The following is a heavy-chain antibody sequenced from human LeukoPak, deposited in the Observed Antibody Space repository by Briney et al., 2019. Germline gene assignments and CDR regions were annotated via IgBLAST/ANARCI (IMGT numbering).Heavy chain of an antibody. J-gene: IGHJ4*02. CDR2: INPSGGST. CDR3: ARDWYYYDSSGYYFEGYFDY. D-gene: IGHD3-22*01. V-gene: IGHV1-46*01. CDR1: GGTFTSYY. Sequence: ASVKVSCKASGGTFTSYYMHWVRQAPGQGLEWMGIINPSGGSTSYAQKFQGRVTMTRDMSTSTVYMELSSLRSEDTAVYYCARDWYYYDSSGYYFEGYFDYWGQGTLVTVSS.